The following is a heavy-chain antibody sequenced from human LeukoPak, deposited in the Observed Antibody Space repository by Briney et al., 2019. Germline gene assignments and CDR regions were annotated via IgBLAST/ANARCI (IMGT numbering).Heavy chain of an antibody. Sequence: SETLSLTCTVSGGSISSYWSWIRQPAGKGLEWIGRIYGSGTTTYNLSLKSRVSMSIDTSKNQFSLKLMSVTAADTAVYYCARDSGTTGEVKFDPWGQGTLVTVSS. CDR2: IYGSGTT. CDR3: ARDSGTTGEVKFDP. D-gene: IGHD3-10*01. J-gene: IGHJ5*02. V-gene: IGHV4-4*07. CDR1: GGSISSY.